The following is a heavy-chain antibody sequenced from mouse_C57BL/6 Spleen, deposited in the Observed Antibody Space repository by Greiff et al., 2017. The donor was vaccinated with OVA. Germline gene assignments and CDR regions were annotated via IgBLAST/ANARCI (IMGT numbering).Heavy chain of an antibody. V-gene: IGHV1-18*01. CDR2: INPNNGGT. Sequence: VQLQQSGPELVKPGASVKIPCKASGYTFTDYNMDWVKQSHGKSLEWIGDINPNNGGTIYNQKFKGKATLTVDKSSSTAYMELRSLTSEDTAVYYCARRYYDYDDGAWFAYWGQGTLVTVSA. CDR1: GYTFTDYN. CDR3: ARRYYDYDDGAWFAY. J-gene: IGHJ3*01. D-gene: IGHD2-4*01.